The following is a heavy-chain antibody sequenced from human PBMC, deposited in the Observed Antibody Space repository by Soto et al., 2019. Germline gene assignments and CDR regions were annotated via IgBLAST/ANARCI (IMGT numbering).Heavy chain of an antibody. CDR1: GFTFSTYG. D-gene: IGHD5-18*01. J-gene: IGHJ4*02. V-gene: IGHV3-30*18. CDR3: VKDALSGYSYGYFDY. Sequence: QVQLVESGGGVVQPGRSLRLSCAASGFTFSTYGMHWVRQAPGKGLEWVAVISYDGGNKYYADSVKGRFTISRDNSKNTLFLQMNSLRAEDTAVYYCVKDALSGYSYGYFDYWGQGSLVAVSS. CDR2: ISYDGGNK.